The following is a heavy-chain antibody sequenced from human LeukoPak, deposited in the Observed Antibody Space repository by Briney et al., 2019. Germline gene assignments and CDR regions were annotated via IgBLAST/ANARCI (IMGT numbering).Heavy chain of an antibody. CDR2: IYTSG. Sequence: SETQSLTCTISGDSISSYHWSWIRQPPGKGLEWIGYIYTSGSTISADTSNNQFSLKLTSLTAADTAIYYCAKYERSSAPWGYYYMDVWGKGTTVTVSS. D-gene: IGHD6-25*01. V-gene: IGHV4-4*09. CDR3: AKYERSSAPWGYYYMDV. J-gene: IGHJ6*03. CDR1: GDSISSYH.